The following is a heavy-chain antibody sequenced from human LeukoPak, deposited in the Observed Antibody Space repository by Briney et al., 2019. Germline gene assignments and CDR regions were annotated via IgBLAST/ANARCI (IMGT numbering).Heavy chain of an antibody. J-gene: IGHJ5*02. CDR3: AREAVAGTSWFDP. Sequence: SETLSLTCAVYGGSFSGYYWSWIRQPPGKGLEWIGEINHSGSTNYNPSLKSRVTISVDTSKNQFSLKLSSVTAADTAVNYCAREAVAGTSWFDPWGQGTLVTVSS. V-gene: IGHV4-34*01. CDR1: GGSFSGYY. D-gene: IGHD6-19*01. CDR2: INHSGST.